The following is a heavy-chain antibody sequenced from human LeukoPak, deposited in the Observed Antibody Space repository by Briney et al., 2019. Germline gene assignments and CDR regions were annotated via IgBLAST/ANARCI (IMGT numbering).Heavy chain of an antibody. J-gene: IGHJ6*03. V-gene: IGHV4-4*02. CDR2: IFHSGST. CDR1: GGSIGASINSPNW. D-gene: IGHD3-3*01. CDR3: ASRPYYDFWSGYQNYYYYYYMDV. Sequence: SETLSLTCAVSGGSIGASINSPNWRSWVRQPPGKGLEWIGEIFHSGSTNYNPSLKSRVTISVDTSKNQFSLKLSSVTAADTAVYYCASRPYYDFWSGYQNYYYYYYMDVWGKGTTVTVSS.